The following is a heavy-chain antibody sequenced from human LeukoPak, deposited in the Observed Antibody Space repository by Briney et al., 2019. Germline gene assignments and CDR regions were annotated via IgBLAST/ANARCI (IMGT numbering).Heavy chain of an antibody. Sequence: ASVKVSCKASGYTFTSYYMHWVRQAPGQGLEWMGRINPNSGGTNYAQKFQGRVTMTRDTSISTAYMELSRLRSDDTAVYYCARDYCSSTSCLFDYWGQGTLVTVSS. CDR1: GYTFTSYY. D-gene: IGHD2-2*01. J-gene: IGHJ4*02. CDR2: INPNSGGT. V-gene: IGHV1-2*06. CDR3: ARDYCSSTSCLFDY.